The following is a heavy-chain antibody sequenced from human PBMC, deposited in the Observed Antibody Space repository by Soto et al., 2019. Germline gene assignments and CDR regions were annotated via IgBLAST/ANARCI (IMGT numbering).Heavy chain of an antibody. D-gene: IGHD3-10*01. J-gene: IGHJ4*02. CDR3: ARRGYFDY. CDR1: GGSISGSPYY. CDR2: IHYSGGT. Sequence: SETLSLTCTVSGGSISGSPYYWGWIRQPPGKGLEWIGCIHYSGGTNYNPSLRSRVTISVDTSKNQFSLKLSSVTAADTAVYYCARRGYFDYWGQGTLVTVSS. V-gene: IGHV4-39*01.